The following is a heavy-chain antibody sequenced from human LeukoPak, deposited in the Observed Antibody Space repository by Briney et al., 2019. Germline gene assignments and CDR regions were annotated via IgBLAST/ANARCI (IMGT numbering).Heavy chain of an antibody. CDR3: ASGGMGARKYYSDPFHY. Sequence: GGPLRLSCAASGFTVSSNYMSWVRQAPGKGLEWVSIIYSAGSTYYADSVRGRFTISRDSSKNTVCLQMDSLRAEDTAIYYCASGGMGARKYYSDPFHYWGQGTLVTVSA. CDR1: GFTVSSNY. CDR2: IYSAGST. D-gene: IGHD3-10*01. V-gene: IGHV3-53*01. J-gene: IGHJ4*02.